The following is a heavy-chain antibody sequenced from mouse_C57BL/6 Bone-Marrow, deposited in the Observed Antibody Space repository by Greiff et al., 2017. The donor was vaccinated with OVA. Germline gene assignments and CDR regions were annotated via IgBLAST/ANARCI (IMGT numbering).Heavy chain of an antibody. V-gene: IGHV3-1*01. CDR3: ARGDGYYAYFDY. J-gene: IGHJ2*01. CDR1: GYSITSGYD. Sequence: VQLQQSGPGMVKPSQSLSLTCTVTGYSITSGYDWHWIRHFPGNKLEWMGYISYSGSTNYNPSLKSRISITHDTSKNHFFLKLNSVTTEDTATYYCARGDGYYAYFDYWGQGTTLTVSS. D-gene: IGHD2-3*01. CDR2: ISYSGST.